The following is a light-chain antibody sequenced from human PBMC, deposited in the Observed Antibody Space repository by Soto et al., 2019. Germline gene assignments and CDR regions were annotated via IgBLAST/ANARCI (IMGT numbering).Light chain of an antibody. CDR1: QSVNSNY. V-gene: IGKV3-20*01. CDR2: GAS. Sequence: ETVLTQSPGTLSLSAGERGTLSXRASQSVNSNYFGWYQQKPGQAPRLLMDGASSRATGIPDRFSGSGSGTDFTLTISRLEPEDFAVYYCQQHGDSLTFGGGTKVDI. J-gene: IGKJ4*01. CDR3: QQHGDSLT.